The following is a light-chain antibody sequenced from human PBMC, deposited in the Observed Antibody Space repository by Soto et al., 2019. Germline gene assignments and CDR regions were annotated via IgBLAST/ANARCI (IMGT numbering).Light chain of an antibody. V-gene: IGLV1-40*01. Sequence: QSVLTQPPSVSGAPGQRVTISCTGSSSNIGAGYDVHWYQHLPGTAPKLLIYGNSNRPSGVPDRFSGSKSGTSASLAITGLQAEDEADCYCQSYDSSLSAHVFGAGTKLTVL. CDR1: SSNIGAGYD. CDR3: QSYDSSLSAHV. J-gene: IGLJ1*01. CDR2: GNS.